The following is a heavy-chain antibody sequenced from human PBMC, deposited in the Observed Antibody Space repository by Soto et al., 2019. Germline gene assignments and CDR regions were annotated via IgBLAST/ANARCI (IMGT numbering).Heavy chain of an antibody. D-gene: IGHD1-26*01. CDR1: GGTFSSYA. J-gene: IGHJ6*02. CDR3: ARDGSIVGATPNYYYYGMDV. Sequence: SVKVSCKASGGTFSSYAISWVRQAPGQGLEWMGGIIPIFGTANYAQKFQGRVTITADESTSTAYMELSSLRSEDTAVYYCARDGSIVGATPNYYYYGMDVWGQGTTVTVSS. CDR2: IIPIFGTA. V-gene: IGHV1-69*13.